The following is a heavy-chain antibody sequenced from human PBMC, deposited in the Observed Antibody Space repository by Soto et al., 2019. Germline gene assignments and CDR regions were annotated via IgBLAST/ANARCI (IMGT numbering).Heavy chain of an antibody. CDR3: ALRSMAVVPEY. Sequence: QVQLQESGPGLVKPSETLSLTCAVSGDSISSYYCMGIRQPPGKGLESIGYLYYGRSANYNPSLKXRXTXSXXTSTNQCSLTLSSMTAADTAVYYCALRSMAVVPEYWGQGTLVTVSS. J-gene: IGHJ4*02. D-gene: IGHD3-22*01. V-gene: IGHV4-59*01. CDR1: GDSISSYY. CDR2: LYYGRSA.